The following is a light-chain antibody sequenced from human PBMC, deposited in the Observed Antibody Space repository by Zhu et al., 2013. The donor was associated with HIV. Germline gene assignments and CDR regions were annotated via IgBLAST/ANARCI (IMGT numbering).Light chain of an antibody. CDR2: AAS. CDR3: QQSHSIPLT. CDR1: QSISIY. Sequence: DIQMTQSPSSLSASVGDRVAITCRASQSISIYLNWYQQKPGKAPKLLISAASRLQSGVPSRFSGSASGTDLTLTISSLQPEDFATYYCQQSHSIPLTFGPGTKVDIK. J-gene: IGKJ3*01. V-gene: IGKV1-39*01.